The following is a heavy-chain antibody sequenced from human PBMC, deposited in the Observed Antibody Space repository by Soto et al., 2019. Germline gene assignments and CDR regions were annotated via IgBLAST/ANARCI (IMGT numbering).Heavy chain of an antibody. V-gene: IGHV3-30-3*01. CDR1: EITFRTNA. Sequence: QVQLEESGGGVVQPGRSLRLSCVASEITFRTNAMHWVRQAPGKGLEWLAIISHDGGQIFYADSVRGRFSISRDNSKSTVYLQMNSLRSEDTAVYYCARDPGDYGDYYFDYWGQGTLVTVSS. D-gene: IGHD4-17*01. CDR3: ARDPGDYGDYYFDY. CDR2: ISHDGGQI. J-gene: IGHJ4*02.